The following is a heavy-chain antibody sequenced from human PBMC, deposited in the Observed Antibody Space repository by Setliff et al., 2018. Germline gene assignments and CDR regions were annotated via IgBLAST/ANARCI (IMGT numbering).Heavy chain of an antibody. Sequence: SETLSLTCTVSGGSISTYYWSWIRQPPGKGLEWIGYIYYSGSTNYNPSLKSRVTISVDTSKNQFSLKLSSVTAADTAVYYCARAPGRQDYHYMELWGKGTTVTVSS. D-gene: IGHD2-15*01. V-gene: IGHV4-59*08. CDR2: IYYSGST. CDR1: GGSISTYY. J-gene: IGHJ6*03. CDR3: ARAPGRQDYHYMEL.